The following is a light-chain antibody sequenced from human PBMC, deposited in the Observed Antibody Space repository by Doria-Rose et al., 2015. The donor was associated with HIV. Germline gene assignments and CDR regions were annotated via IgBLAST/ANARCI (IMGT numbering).Light chain of an antibody. V-gene: IGKV1-8*01. CDR3: QQYYSYPPT. Sequence: AIRMTQSPSSLSASTGDRVTITCRASQDISNYLAWYQRKPGKAPKLLIYAASTLQSGVPSRFSGSGSGTDFTLTISYLQPEDFATYYCQQYYSYPPTFGQGTKAEVK. CDR2: AAS. CDR1: QDISNY. J-gene: IGKJ1*01.